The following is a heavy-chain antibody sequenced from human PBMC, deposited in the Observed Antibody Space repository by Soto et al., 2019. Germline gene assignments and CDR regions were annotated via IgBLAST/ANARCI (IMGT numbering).Heavy chain of an antibody. V-gene: IGHV5-51*01. Sequence: GESLKISCKGSGYSFTSYWIGWVRQMPGKGLEWMGIIYPGDSDTRYSPSFQGQVTISADKSISTAYLQWSSLKASDTAMYYCARLLTDYYDSSGQFDYWGQGTLVTVSS. J-gene: IGHJ4*02. CDR2: IYPGDSDT. D-gene: IGHD3-22*01. CDR3: ARLLTDYYDSSGQFDY. CDR1: GYSFTSYW.